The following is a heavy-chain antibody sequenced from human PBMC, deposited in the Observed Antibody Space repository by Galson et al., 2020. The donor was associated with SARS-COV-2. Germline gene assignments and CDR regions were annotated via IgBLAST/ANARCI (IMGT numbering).Heavy chain of an antibody. Sequence: TGGSLRLSCAASGFTFSDYYMSWIRQAPGKGLEWVSYSSSSSSYTNYADSVKGRFTISRDNAKNSLYLQMNSLRAEDTAVYYCARDGIAAQKGGYYYYGMDVWGQGTTVTVSS. D-gene: IGHD6-13*01. CDR2: SSSSSSYT. CDR3: ARDGIAAQKGGYYYYGMDV. V-gene: IGHV3-11*06. J-gene: IGHJ6*02. CDR1: GFTFSDYY.